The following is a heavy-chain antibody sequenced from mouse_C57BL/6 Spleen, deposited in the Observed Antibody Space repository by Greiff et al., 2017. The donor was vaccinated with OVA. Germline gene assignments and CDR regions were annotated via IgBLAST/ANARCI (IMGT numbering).Heavy chain of an antibody. V-gene: IGHV1-15*01. CDR3: TAGDAMDY. CDR2: IDPETGGT. CDR1: GYTFTDYE. Sequence: VQRVESGAELVRPGASVTLSCKASGYTFTDYEMHWVKQTPVHGLEWIGAIDPETGGTAYNQKFKGKAILTADKSSSTAYMELRSLTSEDSAVYYCTAGDAMDYWGQGTSVTVSS. J-gene: IGHJ4*01.